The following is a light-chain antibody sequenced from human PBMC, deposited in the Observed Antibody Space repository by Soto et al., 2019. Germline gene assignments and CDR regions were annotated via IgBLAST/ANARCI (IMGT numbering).Light chain of an antibody. J-gene: IGKJ1*01. CDR2: TAS. Sequence: DIQMTQSPSSLSASVGDRVTITCRASQGIRSDLAWYQQKPGKAPKRLIYTASSLESGVPSRLSGSGFRTDFTLTITSLQPEDFATYYCLQHNGYPWTFGQGTKVDIK. CDR1: QGIRSD. V-gene: IGKV1-17*01. CDR3: LQHNGYPWT.